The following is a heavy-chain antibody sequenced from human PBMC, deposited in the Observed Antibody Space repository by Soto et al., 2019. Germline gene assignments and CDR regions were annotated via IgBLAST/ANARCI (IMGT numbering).Heavy chain of an antibody. J-gene: IGHJ6*02. CDR3: ARDPTYYDSWSGYHYYYGMDV. V-gene: IGHV4-4*07. CDR1: GGSISSYY. D-gene: IGHD3-3*01. CDR2: IYTSGST. Sequence: PSETLSLTCTVSGGSISSYYWSWIRQPAGKGLEWIGRIYTSGSTNYNPSLKSRVTMSVDTSKNQFSLKLSSVTAADTAVYYCARDPTYYDSWSGYHYYYGMDVWGQGTTVTVSS.